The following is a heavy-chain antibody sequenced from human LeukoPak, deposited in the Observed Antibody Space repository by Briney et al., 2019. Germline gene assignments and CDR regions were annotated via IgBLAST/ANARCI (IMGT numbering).Heavy chain of an antibody. Sequence: SQTLSLTCTVSGGSISSGSYYWSWIRQPAGKGLEWIGRIYTSGSTNYNPSLKSRVTISVDTSKNQFSLKLSSVTAADTAVYYCARLPWGRHFDYWGQGTLVTVSS. CDR3: ARLPWGRHFDY. J-gene: IGHJ4*02. CDR2: IYTSGST. D-gene: IGHD3-16*01. V-gene: IGHV4-61*02. CDR1: GGSISSGSYY.